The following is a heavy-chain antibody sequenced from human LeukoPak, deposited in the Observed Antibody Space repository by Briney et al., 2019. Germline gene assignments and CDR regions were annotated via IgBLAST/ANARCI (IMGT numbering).Heavy chain of an antibody. J-gene: IGHJ6*02. CDR3: ARFGVPYGVDV. Sequence: GGSLRLSCAASGFTFSTYAMSWVRQAPGKGLEWVANIKPDGSEKDYVDSLKGRFTISRDNAKNSLHLQVNSLRAEDTAVYYCARFGVPYGVDVWGQGTTVTVSS. V-gene: IGHV3-7*04. CDR2: IKPDGSEK. CDR1: GFTFSTYA. D-gene: IGHD3-16*01.